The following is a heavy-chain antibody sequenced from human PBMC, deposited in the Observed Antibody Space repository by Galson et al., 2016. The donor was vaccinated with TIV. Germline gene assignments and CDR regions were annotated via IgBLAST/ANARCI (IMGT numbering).Heavy chain of an antibody. CDR1: GFTVSNNY. D-gene: IGHD5-12*01. Sequence: SLRLSCAVSGFTVSNNYINWVRQAPGKGLEWVSVIYSDGSTYYADSVKGRFVISRDDSKNTLYLQMNSLRAEDTAVYYCARDPDGFYSGDEWDYYYGMDACGQGTTVTVSS. V-gene: IGHV3-66*01. CDR3: ARDPDGFYSGDEWDYYYGMDA. CDR2: IYSDGST. J-gene: IGHJ6*02.